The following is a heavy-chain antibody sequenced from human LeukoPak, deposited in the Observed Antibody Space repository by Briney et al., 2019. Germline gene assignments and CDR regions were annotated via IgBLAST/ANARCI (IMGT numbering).Heavy chain of an antibody. Sequence: PSETLSLTCTVSGGSISSGSYYWSWIRQPAGKGLEWIGRIYTSGSTNYNPSLKSRVTISVDTSKNQFSLKLSSVTAADTAVYYCARDRAATNFDYWGQGTLVTVSS. D-gene: IGHD2-15*01. CDR1: GGSISSGSYY. CDR2: IYTSGST. V-gene: IGHV4-61*02. CDR3: ARDRAATNFDY. J-gene: IGHJ4*02.